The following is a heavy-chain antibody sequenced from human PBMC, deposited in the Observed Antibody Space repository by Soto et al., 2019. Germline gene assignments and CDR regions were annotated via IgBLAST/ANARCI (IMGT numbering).Heavy chain of an antibody. Sequence: ASVKVSCKASGYTFTSYYIHWVRQAPGQGLEWMGIINPSGGSTSYAQKFQGRVTVTRDTSTSTVYMELSSLRSEDTAVYYCARAGEVTSQYDYYYNGMDVWGQGTTVTVSS. CDR3: ARAGEVTSQYDYYYNGMDV. CDR2: INPSGGST. CDR1: GYTFTSYY. D-gene: IGHD4-17*01. J-gene: IGHJ6*02. V-gene: IGHV1-46*01.